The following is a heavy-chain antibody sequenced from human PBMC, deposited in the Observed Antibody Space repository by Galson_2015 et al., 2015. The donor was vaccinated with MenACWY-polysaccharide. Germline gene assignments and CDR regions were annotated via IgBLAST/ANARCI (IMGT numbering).Heavy chain of an antibody. Sequence: ETLSLTCTVSGGSISSTTYVWAWIRQPPGKGLEWVGSIHYSGSTTYNSSLKSRVTISVDTSKNQFSLKLSSVTAADTAVYYCARPKPVNGWFDPWGQGTLVTVSS. CDR1: GGSISSTTYV. CDR3: ARPKPVNGWFDP. CDR2: IHYSGST. V-gene: IGHV4-39*01. J-gene: IGHJ5*02. D-gene: IGHD2-8*01.